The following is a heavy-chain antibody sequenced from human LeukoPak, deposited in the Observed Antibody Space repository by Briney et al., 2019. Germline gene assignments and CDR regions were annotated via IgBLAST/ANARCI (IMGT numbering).Heavy chain of an antibody. J-gene: IGHJ4*02. CDR3: ARPDYDDYDSPGRHD. V-gene: IGHV1-2*02. Sequence: GASVKVSCKTSGYTFIDSYIHWVRQAPGQGLEWMGWINPDTDDTVYAQKFQDRVKMTRGTSINTAYMELNRLTSDDTAVYYCARPDYDDYDSPGRHDWGQGTQVTVSS. CDR1: GYTFIDSY. CDR2: INPDTDDT. D-gene: IGHD4-17*01.